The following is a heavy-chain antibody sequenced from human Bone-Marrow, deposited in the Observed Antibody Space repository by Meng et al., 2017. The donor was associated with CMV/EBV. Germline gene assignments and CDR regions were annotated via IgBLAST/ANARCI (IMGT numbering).Heavy chain of an antibody. Sequence: GESLKISCAASGFTFSGSAIHWVRQASGKGLEWVGRIRSKTNTYATEYAASLKDRFTISRDDSKNTAFLQMNSLKPEDTAVYYCTRLGDADYYDNSGYYNWGQGTLVTVSS. CDR3: TRLGDADYYDNSGYYN. J-gene: IGHJ4*02. CDR2: IRSKTNTYAT. D-gene: IGHD3-22*01. V-gene: IGHV3-73*01. CDR1: GFTFSGSA.